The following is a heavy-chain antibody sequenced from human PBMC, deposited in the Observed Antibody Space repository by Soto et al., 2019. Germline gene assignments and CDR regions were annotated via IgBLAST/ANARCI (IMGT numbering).Heavy chain of an antibody. D-gene: IGHD6-13*01. Sequence: PGGSLRLSCLASGFSFSTYAMNWVRQAPGKGLEWVSVISGRDGSTYYADSVKGRFTISRDNSKNTLYLQMNSLRAEDTAVYYCARDRERDAWYEDYWGQGTLVTVSS. CDR2: ISGRDGST. J-gene: IGHJ4*02. V-gene: IGHV3-23*01. CDR1: GFSFSTYA. CDR3: ARDRERDAWYEDY.